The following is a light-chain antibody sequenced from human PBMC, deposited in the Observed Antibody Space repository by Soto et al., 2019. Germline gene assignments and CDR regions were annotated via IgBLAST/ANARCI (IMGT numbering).Light chain of an antibody. Sequence: EGGLTLSTGTLSLSPGERATLSCRASQSVTSTYLAWYQQRPGQSPRLLIYTAYSRATGIPDRFSGSGSGTEFTLTISRLEPEDFAVYYCQHYGSSPQTFGEGTKVDIK. CDR1: QSVTSTY. J-gene: IGKJ1*01. CDR3: QHYGSSPQT. CDR2: TAY. V-gene: IGKV3-20*01.